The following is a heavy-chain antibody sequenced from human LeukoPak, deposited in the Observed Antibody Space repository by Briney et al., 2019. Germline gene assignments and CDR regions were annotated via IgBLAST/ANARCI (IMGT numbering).Heavy chain of an antibody. CDR1: GGSFSGYY. CDR3: ARGPYEGWFDP. D-gene: IGHD3-22*01. Sequence: SETLSLTCAVYGGSFSGYYWSWIRQPPGKGLEWIGEINHSGSTNYNPSLKSRATISVDTSKNQFSLKLSSVTAADTAVYYCARGPYEGWFDPWGQGTLVTVSS. V-gene: IGHV4-34*01. J-gene: IGHJ5*02. CDR2: INHSGST.